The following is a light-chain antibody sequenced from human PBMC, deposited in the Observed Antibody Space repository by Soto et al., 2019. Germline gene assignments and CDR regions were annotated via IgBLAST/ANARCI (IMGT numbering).Light chain of an antibody. CDR2: WAS. CDR1: QSLLYTSTNKNY. V-gene: IGKV4-1*01. J-gene: IGKJ1*01. Sequence: DIVMTQSPDSLAVSLGERATINCNSSQSLLYTSTNKNYLAWYQQKPGQPPKLLVFWASTRESGVPDRFSGSGSGTDFTLTISSLQAEDVAVYYCQQYYSTPRTFGQGTKVEIK. CDR3: QQYYSTPRT.